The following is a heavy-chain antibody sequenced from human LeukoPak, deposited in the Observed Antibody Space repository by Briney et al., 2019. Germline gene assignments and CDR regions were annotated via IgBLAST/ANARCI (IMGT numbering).Heavy chain of an antibody. CDR2: TIPIFGTA. Sequence: ASVKVSCKGSVGTFSSYAISWVRQAPGQGLEWMGGTIPIFGTANYAQKFQGRVTITADESTGTAYMELSSLRSEDTAVYYCASTLRGGYSYGYSWYYWGQGTLVTVSS. D-gene: IGHD5-18*01. J-gene: IGHJ4*02. CDR1: VGTFSSYA. CDR3: ASTLRGGYSYGYSWYY. V-gene: IGHV1-69*13.